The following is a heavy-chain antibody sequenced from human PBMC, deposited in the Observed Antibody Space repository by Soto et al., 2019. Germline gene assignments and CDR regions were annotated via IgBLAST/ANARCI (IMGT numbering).Heavy chain of an antibody. CDR3: ARDAYYYDSSGYPPYDAFDI. Sequence: GGSLRLSCAASGFTFSSYSMNWVRQAPGKGLEWVSSISSSSSYIYYADSVKGRFTISRDNAKNSLYLQMNSLRAEDTAVYYCARDAYYYDSSGYPPYDAFDIWGQGTMVTVSS. CDR2: ISSSSSYI. J-gene: IGHJ3*02. V-gene: IGHV3-21*01. CDR1: GFTFSSYS. D-gene: IGHD3-22*01.